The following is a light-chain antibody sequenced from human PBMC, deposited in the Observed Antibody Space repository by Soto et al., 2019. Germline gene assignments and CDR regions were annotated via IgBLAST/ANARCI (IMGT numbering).Light chain of an antibody. CDR3: QQYNSYPWS. CDR2: KAS. Sequence: DTQMTQSPSTLSASVGDRVTITCRASQSISSWLAWYQQKPGKAPNRLIFKASTWESGVPSRISGSGSGTEFTLTISSLQPDDFAIYYCQQYNSYPWSFGQGTKVEIK. CDR1: QSISSW. V-gene: IGKV1-5*03. J-gene: IGKJ1*01.